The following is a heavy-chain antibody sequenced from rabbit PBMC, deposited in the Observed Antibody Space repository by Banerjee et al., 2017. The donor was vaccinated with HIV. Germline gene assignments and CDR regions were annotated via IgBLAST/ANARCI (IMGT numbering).Heavy chain of an antibody. D-gene: IGHD8-1*01. CDR3: ARDLILWAGSSFNL. CDR2: IGVSSNGSA. V-gene: IGHV1S40*01. CDR1: GFSFSNNYY. Sequence: QSLEESGGDLVKPGASLTLTRTASGFSFSNNYYMCWVRQAPGKRLEWIACIGVSSNGSAYYASWAKGRFTISKTSATTVTLQMTSLTAADTATYFCARDLILWAGSSFNLWGPGTLVTVS. J-gene: IGHJ4*01.